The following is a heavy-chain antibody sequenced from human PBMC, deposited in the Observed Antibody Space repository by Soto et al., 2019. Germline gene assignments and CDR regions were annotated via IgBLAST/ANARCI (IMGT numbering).Heavy chain of an antibody. CDR1: GYTFSSYW. Sequence: PGGSLRLSCAASGYTFSSYWMHWVRQAPGKGLVWLSLINTDGSSTTYADSVQGRFTISRDNAKNTLHLQMNNLRAEDTAVYFCVRGYSDNWHNWFDPWGQGTLVTVSS. J-gene: IGHJ5*02. CDR3: VRGYSDNWHNWFDP. CDR2: INTDGSST. D-gene: IGHD1-1*01. V-gene: IGHV3-74*01.